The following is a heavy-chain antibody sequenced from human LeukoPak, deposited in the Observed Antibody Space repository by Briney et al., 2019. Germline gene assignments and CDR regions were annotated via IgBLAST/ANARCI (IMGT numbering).Heavy chain of an antibody. CDR2: TYSRSKWYN. CDR3: ARDIIEVGGFDF. CDR1: GDSVSNNNAA. Sequence: SQTLSLTCVVSGDSVSNNNAAWNWIRQSPSGGLEWLGRTYSRSKWYNDYAVSVKSRITISPDTSKNQFSLQLNSVTPDDTAVYFCARDIIEVGGFDFWGQGTLVTVSS. D-gene: IGHD6-19*01. V-gene: IGHV6-1*01. J-gene: IGHJ4*02.